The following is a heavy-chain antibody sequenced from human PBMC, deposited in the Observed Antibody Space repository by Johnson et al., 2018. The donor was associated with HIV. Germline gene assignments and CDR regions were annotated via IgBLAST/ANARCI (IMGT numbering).Heavy chain of an antibody. V-gene: IGHV3-64*01. CDR3: ARGKYYYDSSL. CDR2: ISSNGGST. J-gene: IGHJ3*01. D-gene: IGHD3-22*01. CDR1: GFTFSDYY. Sequence: QLVESGGGLVQPGGSLRLSCAASGFTFSDYYMSWIRQAPGKGLEYVSAISSNGGSTYYANSVKGRFTISRDNSKNTLYLQMGSLRAEDMAVYYCARGKYYYDSSLGVQGTMVTVSS.